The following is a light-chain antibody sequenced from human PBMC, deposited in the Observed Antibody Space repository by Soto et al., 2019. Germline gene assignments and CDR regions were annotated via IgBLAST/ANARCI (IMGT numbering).Light chain of an antibody. CDR3: QQYSSLWT. J-gene: IGKJ1*01. V-gene: IGKV3-20*01. CDR1: QTISSGY. CDR2: GTS. Sequence: EVVLTQSPGTLSLSPGERATLSCRASQTISSGYLAWYQQKPGQAPRLLIYGTSNRATGIPDRFSGAGSGTYFTLTISRLEPEDFAMYYCQQYSSLWTFGQGTKVEI.